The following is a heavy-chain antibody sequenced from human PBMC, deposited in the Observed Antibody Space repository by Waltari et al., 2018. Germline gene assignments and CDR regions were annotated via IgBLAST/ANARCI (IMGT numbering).Heavy chain of an antibody. CDR1: GGTFNNSA. CDR3: ARNPYFFDGSRRYSFDS. Sequence: HVQLVQSGAEVKKPGSSVKVSCKASGGTFNNSAISWVRPAPGQGLQWMGGILPMRETNYAQKFHGKVTMTADRSTGTAYREMSRLRSEDTGVYYCARNPYFFDGSRRYSFDSSGQGTVVTVSS. J-gene: IGHJ4*02. CDR2: ILPMRET. V-gene: IGHV1-69*10. D-gene: IGHD3-9*01.